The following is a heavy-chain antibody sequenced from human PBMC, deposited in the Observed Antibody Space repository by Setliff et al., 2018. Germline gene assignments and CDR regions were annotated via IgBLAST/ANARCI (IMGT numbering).Heavy chain of an antibody. CDR1: GFTFVNYW. D-gene: IGHD2-21*01. V-gene: IGHV3-74*01. CDR2: VNSDGSST. J-gene: IGHJ4*02. Sequence: LRLSCAASGFTFVNYWMHWVRQAPGKGLVWVSRVNSDGSSTIYADSVKGRFTISRDNAENTLYLQMNSLRPEDTAVYYCARGGDYCGGECYIPPPDSYWGQGTLVTVSS. CDR3: ARGGDYCGGECYIPPPDSY.